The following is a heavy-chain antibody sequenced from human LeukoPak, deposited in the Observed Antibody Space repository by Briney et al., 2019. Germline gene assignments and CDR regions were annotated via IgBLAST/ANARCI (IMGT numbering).Heavy chain of an antibody. CDR2: IYYSGST. J-gene: IGHJ4*02. CDR1: GGSISSGDYY. Sequence: PSETLSLTCTVSGGSISSGDYYWSWIRQPPGKGLEWIGYIYYSGSTYYNPSLKSRVTISVDTSKNQFSLKLSSVTAADTAVYYCARGSPGSIFGVVPFDYWGQGTLVTVSS. V-gene: IGHV4-30-4*02. D-gene: IGHD3-3*01. CDR3: ARGSPGSIFGVVPFDY.